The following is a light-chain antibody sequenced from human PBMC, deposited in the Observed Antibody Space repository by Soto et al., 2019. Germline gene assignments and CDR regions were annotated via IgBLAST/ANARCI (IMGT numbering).Light chain of an antibody. CDR2: DAS. Sequence: EIVLTQSPATLSLSPGERATLSCRASQSVSSYLAWYQQKPGQPPRLLIYDASNRATGIPARFSGSGSGTDFTLTISSLEPEDFAVYYCQQRSNWPPITFGPGTRLEIK. V-gene: IGKV3-11*01. J-gene: IGKJ5*01. CDR1: QSVSSY. CDR3: QQRSNWPPIT.